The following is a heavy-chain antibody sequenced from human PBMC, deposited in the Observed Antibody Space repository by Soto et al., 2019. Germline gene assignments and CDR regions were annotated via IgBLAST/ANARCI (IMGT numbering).Heavy chain of an antibody. D-gene: IGHD3-10*01. V-gene: IGHV2-5*02. J-gene: IGHJ5*02. CDR1: GFSLSTSGVG. CDR3: VDRGTRDRGSRNWFDP. CDR2: IYWDDDK. Sequence: QITLKESGPTLVKPTQTLTLTCTFSGFSLSTSGVGVGWIRQSPGEALEWLALIYWDDDKRYSPSLKNRLTITKDTAKSQVVLKMTSIEPVDTATHYCVDRGTRDRGSRNWFDPWGKGTLVTVSS.